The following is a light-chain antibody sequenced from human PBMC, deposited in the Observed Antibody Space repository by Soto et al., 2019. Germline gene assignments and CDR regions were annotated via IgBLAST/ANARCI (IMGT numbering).Light chain of an antibody. CDR3: QSYDATNQV. Sequence: NFMLTQPHSVSESPGKTVIISCTRTSGSIASNYVQWYQQRPGSSPTTVIYEDNQRPSGVPDRFSGSIDSSSNSASLTSSGLETEDEADYYCQSYDATNQVFGGGTTLTVL. CDR1: SGSIASNY. CDR2: EDN. V-gene: IGLV6-57*01. J-gene: IGLJ3*02.